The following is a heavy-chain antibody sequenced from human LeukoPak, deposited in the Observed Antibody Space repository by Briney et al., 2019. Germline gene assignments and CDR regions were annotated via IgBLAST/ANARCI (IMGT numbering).Heavy chain of an antibody. CDR2: INQDGGEK. J-gene: IGHJ3*01. V-gene: IGHV3-7*01. CDR3: ASHYGSGSYSGDAFDF. CDR1: GFTFRGYW. Sequence: GGSLRLSCVASGFTFRGYWMNWVRQAPGRGLEWVANINQDGGEKYYVDSVKGRFTISRDNAKHSLFLQMNSLRAEDTAVYYCASHYGSGSYSGDAFDFWGQGTMVTVSS. D-gene: IGHD3-10*01.